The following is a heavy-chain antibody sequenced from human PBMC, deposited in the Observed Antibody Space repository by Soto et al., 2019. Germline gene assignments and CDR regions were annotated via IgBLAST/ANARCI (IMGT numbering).Heavy chain of an antibody. D-gene: IGHD3-3*01. J-gene: IGHJ4*02. CDR3: ARQKIFGVFITFLTYFDS. CDR2: ISYSGST. CDR1: GGSISSRNYY. Sequence: SETLSLTCTVSGGSISSRNYYWGWIRQPPGKGLEWIGTISYSGSTYYNPSLKSRVTISVDSSKNQFSLNLTSVTAADTAVYYCARQKIFGVFITFLTYFDSWGQGTLVTVSS. V-gene: IGHV4-39*01.